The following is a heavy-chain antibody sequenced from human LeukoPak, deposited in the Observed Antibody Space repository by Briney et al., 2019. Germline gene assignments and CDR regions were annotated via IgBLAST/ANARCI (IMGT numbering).Heavy chain of an antibody. CDR1: GGTFSSYA. Sequence: SVKVSCKASGGTFSSYAISWVRQAPGQGLEWMGRIIPIFGAANYAQKFQGRVTITTDESTSTAYMELSSLRSEDTAVYYCARGISSGWTDYYYYYMDVWGKGTTVTVSS. CDR2: IIPIFGAA. V-gene: IGHV1-69*05. J-gene: IGHJ6*03. D-gene: IGHD6-19*01. CDR3: ARGISSGWTDYYYYYMDV.